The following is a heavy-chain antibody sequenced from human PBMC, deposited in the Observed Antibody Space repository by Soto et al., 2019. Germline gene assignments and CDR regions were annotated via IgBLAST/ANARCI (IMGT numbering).Heavy chain of an antibody. V-gene: IGHV4-61*08. J-gene: IGHJ4*02. CDR3: ARAIGWFGELLGGYYFDY. Sequence: SETLSLTCAVSGGSISSGGYYWSWIRQPPGKGLEWIGYIYYSGSTDYDPSLKSRVTISVDRSKNQFSLKLSSVTAADTAVYYCARAIGWFGELLGGYYFDYWGQGTLVTVSS. D-gene: IGHD3-10*01. CDR2: IYYSGST. CDR1: GGSISSGGYY.